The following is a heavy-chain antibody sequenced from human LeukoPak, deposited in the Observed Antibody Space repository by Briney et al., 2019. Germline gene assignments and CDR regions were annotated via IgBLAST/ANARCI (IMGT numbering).Heavy chain of an antibody. V-gene: IGHV4-34*01. CDR3: ARGPDIVATIIWFDP. D-gene: IGHD5-12*01. J-gene: IGHJ5*02. Sequence: PSETLSLTCAVYGGSFSGYYWSWIRQPPGKGLEWIGEINHSGSTNYNPSLKSRVTISVDTSKNQFSLKLSSVTAADTAVYYCARGPDIVATIIWFDPWGQGTLVTVSS. CDR1: GGSFSGYY. CDR2: INHSGST.